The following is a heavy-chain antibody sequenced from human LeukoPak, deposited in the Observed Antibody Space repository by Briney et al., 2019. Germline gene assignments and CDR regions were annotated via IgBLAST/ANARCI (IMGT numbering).Heavy chain of an antibody. V-gene: IGHV3-23*01. CDR2: VSGSGGSA. J-gene: IGHJ4*02. CDR3: AKDDYGDFDY. D-gene: IGHD4-17*01. CDR1: GFAFSSYA. Sequence: GGSLRLSCAASGFAFSSYALHWVRQAPGKGLEWVSAVSGSGGSAYYADSVKGRFTISRDNSKNTLYLQMNSLRAEDTAVYYCAKDDYGDFDYWGQGTLVTVSS.